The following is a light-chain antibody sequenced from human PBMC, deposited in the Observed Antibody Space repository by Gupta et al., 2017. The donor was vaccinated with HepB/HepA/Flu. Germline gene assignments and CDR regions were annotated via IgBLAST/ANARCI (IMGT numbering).Light chain of an antibody. J-gene: IGLJ2*01. CDR1: ILPRKY. Sequence: YELTQPPSVSVSPGQTATMTCSGDILPRKYAYWYHQRPGQAPLLVIYEDRKRPSGIPERFSASSSGTVATLTISGAQVEDEGDYYCYSTDNTGHHLFGGGTKLSVL. V-gene: IGLV3-10*01. CDR3: YSTDNTGHHL. CDR2: EDR.